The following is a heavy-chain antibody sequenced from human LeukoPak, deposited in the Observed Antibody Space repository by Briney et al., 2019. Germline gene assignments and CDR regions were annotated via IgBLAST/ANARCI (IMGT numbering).Heavy chain of an antibody. CDR2: TSNDGRNV. CDR3: AKDRRQYFYGPGSYFDY. D-gene: IGHD3-10*01. CDR1: GFTFVTYS. Sequence: AGGSLRLSSAASGFTFVTYSMQCVRQAPGKGLERVAVTSNDGRNVHYADSVKGRFTVSRDNSKNTLYLQMNSLRAEDTAVYFCAKDRRQYFYGPGSYFDYWGQGTLVTVSS. V-gene: IGHV3-30*18. J-gene: IGHJ4*02.